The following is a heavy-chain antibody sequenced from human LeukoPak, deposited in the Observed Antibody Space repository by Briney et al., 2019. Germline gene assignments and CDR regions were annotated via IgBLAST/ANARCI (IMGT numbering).Heavy chain of an antibody. D-gene: IGHD3-22*01. J-gene: IGHJ4*02. CDR2: IWYDGSNK. Sequence: PGGSLRLSCAASGFTFSSYGMHWVRQAPGKGLEWVAVIWYDGSNKYYADSVKGRFTISRDNPKNTLYLQMNSLRAEDTAVYYCASSSGYKYYFDYWGQGTLVTVSS. CDR1: GFTFSSYG. V-gene: IGHV3-33*01. CDR3: ASSSGYKYYFDY.